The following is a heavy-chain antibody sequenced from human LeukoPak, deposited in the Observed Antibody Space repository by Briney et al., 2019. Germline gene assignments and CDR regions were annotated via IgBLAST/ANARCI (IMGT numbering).Heavy chain of an antibody. CDR1: GGTFSSYA. Sequence: SVKVSCKASGGTFSSYAISWVRQAPGQGLEWMGRIIPILGIANYAQKFQGRVTITADKSTSTAYMELSSLRSEDTAVYYCATAGNSPLAFDYWGQGTLVTVSS. J-gene: IGHJ4*02. V-gene: IGHV1-69*04. D-gene: IGHD4-23*01. CDR2: IIPILGIA. CDR3: ATAGNSPLAFDY.